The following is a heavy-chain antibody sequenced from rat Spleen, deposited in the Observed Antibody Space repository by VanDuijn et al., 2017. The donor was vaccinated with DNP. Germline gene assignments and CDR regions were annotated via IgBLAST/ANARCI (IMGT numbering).Heavy chain of an antibody. CDR1: GFSLTNYH. V-gene: IGHV2-63*01. Sequence: QVQLKETGPGLVQPSQTLSLTCTVSGFSLTNYHVDWVRQPSGKGPEWMGKMWYDGDTAYNSAFKSRLSISRDTSKSQVFLKMNSLQTDDTGTYYCTSDSLNSSSFVYWGQGSLVTVSS. CDR3: TSDSLNSSSFVY. D-gene: IGHD1-2*01. CDR2: MWYDGDT. J-gene: IGHJ3*01.